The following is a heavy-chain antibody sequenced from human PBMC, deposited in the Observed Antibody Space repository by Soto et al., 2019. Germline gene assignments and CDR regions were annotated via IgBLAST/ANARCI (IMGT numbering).Heavy chain of an antibody. J-gene: IGHJ4*02. D-gene: IGHD3-22*01. CDR2: ISYDGSNK. CDR3: AKEGAEHYYDSSPSDY. CDR1: GFSFSDYS. V-gene: IGHV3-30*18. Sequence: HPGGSLRLSCTASGFSFSDYSFNWVRQAPGKGLEWVAVISYDGSNKYYADSVKGRFTISRDNSKNTLYLQMNSLRAEDTAVYYCAKEGAEHYYDSSPSDYWGQGTLVTVSS.